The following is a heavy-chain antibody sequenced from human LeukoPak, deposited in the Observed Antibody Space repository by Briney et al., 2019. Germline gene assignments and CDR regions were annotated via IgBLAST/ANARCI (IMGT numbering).Heavy chain of an antibody. CDR2: FDPEDGET. V-gene: IGHV1-24*01. CDR3: ATAVSGRPNYYYYGMDV. CDR1: GYTLTELS. J-gene: IGHJ6*02. D-gene: IGHD3-10*01. Sequence: ASVKVSCKVSGYTLTELSMHWVRQAPGKGLEWMGGFDPEDGETIYAQKFQGRVTMTEDTSTDTAYMELSSLRSEDTAVYYCATAVSGRPNYYYYGMDVWGQGTTVTVSS.